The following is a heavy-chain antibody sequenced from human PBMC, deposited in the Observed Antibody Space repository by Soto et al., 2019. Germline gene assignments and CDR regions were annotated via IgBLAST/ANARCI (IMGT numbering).Heavy chain of an antibody. J-gene: IGHJ4*02. CDR2: IDYSGST. V-gene: IGHV4-31*03. CDR1: GGSISSVNYY. Sequence: QVQLQESGPGLVKPSQTLSLTCTVSGGSISSVNYYWSWIRQHPGKGLEWIGYIDYSGSTYYNPSLKRRLTILVDTSKNQFSLKVNFVTAADTAVYYCAREGGDGVDYWGQGTLVTVSS. D-gene: IGHD3-16*01. CDR3: AREGGDGVDY.